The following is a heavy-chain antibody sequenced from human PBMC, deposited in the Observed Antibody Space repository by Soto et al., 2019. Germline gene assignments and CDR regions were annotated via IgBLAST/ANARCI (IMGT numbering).Heavy chain of an antibody. Sequence: QVTLKESGPVLVKPTEPLTLTCTVSGFSLSNARMGVSWIRQPPGKALEWLAHIFSNDEKSYSTSLKSRLTISKDTSKSQVVLTMTNMDPVDTATYYCARIIRSGSYGDPRGGMDYWGQGTLVTVSS. CDR3: ARIIRSGSYGDPRGGMDY. D-gene: IGHD4-17*01. J-gene: IGHJ4*02. V-gene: IGHV2-26*01. CDR1: GFSLSNARMG. CDR2: IFSNDEK.